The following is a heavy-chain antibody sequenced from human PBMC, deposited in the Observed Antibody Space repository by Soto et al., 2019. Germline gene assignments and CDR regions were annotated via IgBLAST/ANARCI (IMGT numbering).Heavy chain of an antibody. J-gene: IGHJ6*02. CDR2: ISAYNGNT. Sequence: QVQLVQSGAEVKKPGASVKVSCKASGYTFTSYGISWVRQAPGQGLEWMGWISAYNGNTNYAQKLQGRVTMTTDTSTSTASMELRSLRSDDTAGYYCARSITIFGVVIISPYYYGMDVWGQGTTVTVSS. D-gene: IGHD3-3*01. CDR1: GYTFTSYG. CDR3: ARSITIFGVVIISPYYYGMDV. V-gene: IGHV1-18*01.